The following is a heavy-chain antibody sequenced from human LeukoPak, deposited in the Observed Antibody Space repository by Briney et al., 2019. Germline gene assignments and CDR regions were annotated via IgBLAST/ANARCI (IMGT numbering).Heavy chain of an antibody. CDR3: AKGGGDRAEYFQH. Sequence: GGSLRLPCGASGLTFRSYAMTGVRQATGKGLEWVSAISGSGVIILYADSVKGRFHISRDNSNNPLYLQMTSLRAEDTAMYYCAKGGGDRAEYFQHWGQGTLVTVSS. J-gene: IGHJ1*01. CDR2: ISGSGVII. D-gene: IGHD2-21*02. CDR1: GLTFRSYA. V-gene: IGHV3-23*01.